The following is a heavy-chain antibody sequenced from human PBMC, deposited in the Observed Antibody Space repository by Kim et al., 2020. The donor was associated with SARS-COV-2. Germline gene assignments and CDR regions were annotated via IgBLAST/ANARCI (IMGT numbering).Heavy chain of an antibody. V-gene: IGHV3-11*01. Sequence: GGSLRLSCAASGFTFSDYSMSWIRQAPGRGLEWLSYITGSGSTIYYADSVKGRFTVSRDNAKNSLYLQMNTLKTEDTAVYYCTRVPGTTLAFWDTFDIWGQGTMVTVSS. D-gene: IGHD1-1*01. CDR2: ITGSGSTI. J-gene: IGHJ3*02. CDR1: GFTFSDYS. CDR3: TRVPGTTLAFWDTFDI.